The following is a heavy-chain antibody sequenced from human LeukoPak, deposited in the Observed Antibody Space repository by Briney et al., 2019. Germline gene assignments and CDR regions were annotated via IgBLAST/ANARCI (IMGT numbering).Heavy chain of an antibody. Sequence: GGSLRLSCTASGFTFSSYTMHWVRQAPGKGLEWVGVILYDGSNKYYADSVKGRFSISRDNAKNTLYLQMNSLRVEDTAVYYCARGRPHGNDYWGQGTLVTVSS. CDR1: GFTFSSYT. J-gene: IGHJ4*02. CDR2: ILYDGSNK. CDR3: ARGRPHGNDY. V-gene: IGHV3-30-3*01. D-gene: IGHD4-23*01.